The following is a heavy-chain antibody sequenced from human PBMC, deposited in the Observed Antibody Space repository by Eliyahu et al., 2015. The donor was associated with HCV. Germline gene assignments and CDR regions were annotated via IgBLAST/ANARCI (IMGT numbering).Heavy chain of an antibody. Sequence: QVQLVQSGAEVKKPGASVKVSCKASXXTFSTFGISWVRQAPGQGLEWLGWISPYNGNTXYAQRVQGRVTMTTDTSTSTAYMELRSLYSDDTAVYYCARDPGGYRGFDYWGQGTLVTVSS. V-gene: IGHV1-18*01. J-gene: IGHJ4*02. CDR2: ISPYNGNT. D-gene: IGHD3-22*01. CDR3: ARDPGGYRGFDY. CDR1: XXTFSTFG.